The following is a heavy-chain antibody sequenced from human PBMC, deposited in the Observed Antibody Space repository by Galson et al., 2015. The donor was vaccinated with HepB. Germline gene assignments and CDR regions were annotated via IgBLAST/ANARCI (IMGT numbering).Heavy chain of an antibody. CDR1: GYTFTSYY. V-gene: IGHV1-46*01. Sequence: SVKVSCKASGYTFTSYYMHWVRQAPGQGLEWMGIINPSGSSTSYAQKFQGRVTMTRDTSTSTVYMELSSLRSEDTAVYYCARVFSSGYYSHKIGYFDYWGQGTLVTVSS. D-gene: IGHD3-22*01. CDR2: INPSGSST. J-gene: IGHJ4*02. CDR3: ARVFSSGYYSHKIGYFDY.